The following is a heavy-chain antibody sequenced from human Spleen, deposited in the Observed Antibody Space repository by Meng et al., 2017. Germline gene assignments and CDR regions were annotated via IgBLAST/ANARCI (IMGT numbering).Heavy chain of an antibody. Sequence: GESLKISCVASGFPFFGYWMSWVRQAPGKGLEWVANIEQKGNEKYYVDSVKGRFTVSRDNAKNSVYLQMNSLRDEDTAVYYCARDWKLGSLLYHDFWGQGTLVTVSS. D-gene: IGHD7-27*01. CDR2: IEQKGNEK. CDR3: ARDWKLGSLLYHDF. J-gene: IGHJ4*02. CDR1: GFPFFGYW. V-gene: IGHV3-7*01.